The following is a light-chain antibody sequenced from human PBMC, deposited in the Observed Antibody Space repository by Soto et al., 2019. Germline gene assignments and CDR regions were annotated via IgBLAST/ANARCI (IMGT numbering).Light chain of an antibody. V-gene: IGKV3-11*01. CDR2: DAS. J-gene: IGKJ3*01. Sequence: IVLSQSPDTLSLSPRERATLSCRASQSVSSYLAWYQQKPGQAPRLLIYDASNRATGIPARFSGSGSGTDFTLAVGSLEPEDFAVYYCQQRRNWPSFGPGTKVDIK. CDR3: QQRRNWPS. CDR1: QSVSSY.